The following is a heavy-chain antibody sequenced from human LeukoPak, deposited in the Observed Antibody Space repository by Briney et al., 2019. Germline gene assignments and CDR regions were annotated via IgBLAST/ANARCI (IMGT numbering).Heavy chain of an antibody. Sequence: SQTLSLTCTVSGDSISSYYWSWIRQPPGKGLEWIGYIYDSGKTNYNASLISRVTISVDTSKNQFSLKLTSVTPADTAVYYCARGGGTLDYWGQGTLVTVSS. CDR1: GDSISSYY. V-gene: IGHV4-59*01. CDR3: ARGGGTLDY. J-gene: IGHJ4*02. CDR2: IYDSGKT. D-gene: IGHD3-16*01.